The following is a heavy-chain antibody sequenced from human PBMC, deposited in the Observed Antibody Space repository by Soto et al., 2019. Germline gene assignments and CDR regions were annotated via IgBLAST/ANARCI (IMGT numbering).Heavy chain of an antibody. J-gene: IGHJ6*03. Sequence: PGGSLRLSCAASGFTVSSNYMSWVRQAPGKGLEWVSVIYSGGSTYYADSVKGRFTISRHNSKNTLYLQMNSLRAEDTAVYYCARSPLSLVTRDYMDVWGKGTTVTVSS. D-gene: IGHD2-21*02. CDR2: IYSGGST. V-gene: IGHV3-53*04. CDR1: GFTVSSNY. CDR3: ARSPLSLVTRDYMDV.